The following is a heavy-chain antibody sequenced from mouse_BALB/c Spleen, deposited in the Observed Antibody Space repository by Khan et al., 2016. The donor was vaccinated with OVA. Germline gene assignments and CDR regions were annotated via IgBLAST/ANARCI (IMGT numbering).Heavy chain of an antibody. Sequence: QVQLQQPGPELVKPGASVKMSCKASGYTFTDYDIRWVKQRTGQGFEWIGEIYPGSGSTYYNEKFKGKATLTADKSSNTAYIQLSSLTSEDSAVYFCAKIFYGNSYAMDYWGQGTAVTVSS. J-gene: IGHJ4*01. V-gene: IGHV1-77*01. D-gene: IGHD2-1*01. CDR1: GYTFTDYD. CDR2: IYPGSGST. CDR3: AKIFYGNSYAMDY.